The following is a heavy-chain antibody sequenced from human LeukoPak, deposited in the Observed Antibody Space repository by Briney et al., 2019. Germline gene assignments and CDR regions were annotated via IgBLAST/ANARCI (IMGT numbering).Heavy chain of an antibody. CDR1: GFTFSSYA. D-gene: IGHD6-19*01. Sequence: PGRSLRLSCAASGFTFSSYAMHWVRQAPGKGLEWVAVISYDGSNKYYADSVKGRFTISRDNSKNTLYLQMNSLRAEDTAVYYCASPPTTYSSGWYGDYWGQGTLVTVSS. CDR3: ASPPTTYSSGWYGDY. CDR2: ISYDGSNK. J-gene: IGHJ4*02. V-gene: IGHV3-30-3*01.